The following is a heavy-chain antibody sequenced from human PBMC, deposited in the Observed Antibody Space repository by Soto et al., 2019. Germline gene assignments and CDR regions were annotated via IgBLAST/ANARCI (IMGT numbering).Heavy chain of an antibody. Sequence: GGSLRLSCAASGFTFSSYAMSWVRQAPGKGLEWVSAISGSGGSTYYADSVKGRFTISRDNSKITLYLQMNSLRAEDTAVYYCAKDLSSSTSLNWFDPWGQGTLVTVSS. CDR3: AKDLSSSTSLNWFDP. CDR1: GFTFSSYA. D-gene: IGHD2-2*01. J-gene: IGHJ5*02. V-gene: IGHV3-23*01. CDR2: ISGSGGST.